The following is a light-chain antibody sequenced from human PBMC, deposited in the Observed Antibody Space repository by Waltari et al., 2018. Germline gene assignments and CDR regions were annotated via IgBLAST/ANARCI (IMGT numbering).Light chain of an antibody. J-gene: IGKJ1*01. CDR2: HAS. CDR3: QKYDYLPAT. V-gene: IGKV3-20*01. Sequence: EVVLTPSPGTLSLSPGERATLSCRASQSVGKYLAWYQQKPGQAPRLLIYHASTRAPGIPDRFSGSGSGTDFSLTISRLEPEDFAVYYCQKYDYLPATFGQGTKVEIK. CDR1: QSVGKY.